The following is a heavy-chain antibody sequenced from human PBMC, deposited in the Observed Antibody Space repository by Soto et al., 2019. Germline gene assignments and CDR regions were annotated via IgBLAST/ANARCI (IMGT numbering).Heavy chain of an antibody. CDR1: GFTFATYD. CDR3: AKIPISSTWLDFDY. D-gene: IGHD6-13*01. Sequence: DVPLLEWGGGLVQPGGSLRLSCEASGFTFATYDMSWVRQTPGKGLEWVSGISGRGGTSYADSVKGRFTISRDNSKNTLFLQMNSLRVEDTAGYYCAKIPISSTWLDFDYWGQGTLVTVSS. CDR2: ISGRGGT. V-gene: IGHV3-23*01. J-gene: IGHJ4*02.